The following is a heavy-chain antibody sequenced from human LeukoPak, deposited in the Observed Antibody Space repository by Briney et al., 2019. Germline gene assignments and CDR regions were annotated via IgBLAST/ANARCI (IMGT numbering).Heavy chain of an antibody. J-gene: IGHJ4*02. CDR3: VKAGGYDSSGYYYYLDY. CDR2: ISNDGRNK. Sequence: PGGSLRLSCAASGFTFSNFGIHWVRQAPGKGLEWEASISNDGRNKYYVDSVEGRFTISRDNSRNTLYLQMDSLRAEDTAVYYCVKAGGYDSSGYYYYLDYWGQGTLVTVSS. CDR1: GFTFSNFG. V-gene: IGHV3-30*18. D-gene: IGHD3-22*01.